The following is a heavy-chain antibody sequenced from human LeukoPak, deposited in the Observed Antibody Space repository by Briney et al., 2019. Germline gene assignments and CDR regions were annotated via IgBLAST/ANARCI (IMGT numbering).Heavy chain of an antibody. D-gene: IGHD1-26*01. J-gene: IGHJ4*02. CDR2: ISSNGGST. CDR3: ARDLVFRGSFPYYLDY. CDR1: GFTFSSYA. Sequence: GGSLRLSCAASGFTFSSYAMHWVRQAPGKGLEYVSAISSNGGSTYYANSVKGRFTISRDNSKNTLYLQMGSLRAEDMAVYYCARDLVFRGSFPYYLDYWGQGTLVTVSS. V-gene: IGHV3-64*01.